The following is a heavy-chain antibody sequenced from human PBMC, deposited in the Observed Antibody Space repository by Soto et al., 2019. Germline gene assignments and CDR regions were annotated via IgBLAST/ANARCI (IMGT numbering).Heavy chain of an antibody. CDR1: GYTLTELS. V-gene: IGHV1-24*01. CDR2: FDPEDGET. CDR3: ATDIGYYDILTSTY. D-gene: IGHD3-9*01. J-gene: IGHJ4*02. Sequence: ASVKVSCKVSGYTLTELSMHWVRQAPGKGLEWMGGFDPEDGETIYAQKFQGRVTMTEDTSTDTAYMELSSLRSEDTAVYHCATDIGYYDILTSTYWGQGTLVTVSS.